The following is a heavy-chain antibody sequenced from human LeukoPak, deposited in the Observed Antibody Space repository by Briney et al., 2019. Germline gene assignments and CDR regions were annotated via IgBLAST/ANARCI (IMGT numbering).Heavy chain of an antibody. V-gene: IGHV3-7*01. D-gene: IGHD1-26*01. Sequence: PGGSLRLSCAASGFTPSSYWMTWVRQAPGKGLEWVANIKQDGSEKYYVDSVKGRFTISRDNAKNSLYLQMNSLRAEDTAVYYCARDNRGSYFSDYWGQGTLVTVSS. CDR3: ARDNRGSYFSDY. CDR1: GFTPSSYW. CDR2: IKQDGSEK. J-gene: IGHJ4*02.